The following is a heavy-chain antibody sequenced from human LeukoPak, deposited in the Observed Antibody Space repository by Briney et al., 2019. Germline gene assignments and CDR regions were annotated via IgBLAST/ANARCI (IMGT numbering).Heavy chain of an antibody. CDR3: ARIGDSSGYYSPNWFDP. CDR1: GGSISSYS. D-gene: IGHD3-22*01. J-gene: IGHJ5*02. V-gene: IGHV4-4*07. CDR2: MYTSEST. Sequence: SETLSLTCTVSGGSISSYSWSWFRQPAGKGLEWIGRMYTSESTNYNPSLKSRVTMSVDTSKNQFSLKLSSVTAADTAVYYCARIGDSSGYYSPNWFDPWGQGTLVTVSS.